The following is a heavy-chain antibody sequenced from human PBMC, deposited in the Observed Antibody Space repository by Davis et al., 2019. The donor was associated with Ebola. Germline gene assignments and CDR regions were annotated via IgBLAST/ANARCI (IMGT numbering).Heavy chain of an antibody. CDR1: GFTFSSYA. V-gene: IGHV3-7*01. D-gene: IGHD3-10*01. Sequence: GGSLRLSCAASGFTFSSYAMSWVRQAPGKGLEWVANIKQDGSEKYYVDSVKGRFTISRDNAKNSLYLQMNSLRAEDTAVYYCARGPGFGESPMDVWGKGTTVTVSS. J-gene: IGHJ6*04. CDR3: ARGPGFGESPMDV. CDR2: IKQDGSEK.